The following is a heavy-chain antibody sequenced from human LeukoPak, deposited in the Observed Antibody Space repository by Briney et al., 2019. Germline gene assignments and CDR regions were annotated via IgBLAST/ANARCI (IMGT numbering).Heavy chain of an antibody. Sequence: SETLSLTCTVSGGSISSGGYYWSWIRQHPGKGLEWIGYIYYSGSTYYNPSLKSRVTISVDTSKNQFSLKLSSVTAADTAVYYCARGRPRSGWFDYWGQGTLVTVSS. J-gene: IGHJ4*02. CDR3: ARGRPRSGWFDY. D-gene: IGHD6-19*01. V-gene: IGHV4-31*03. CDR1: GGSISSGGYY. CDR2: IYYSGST.